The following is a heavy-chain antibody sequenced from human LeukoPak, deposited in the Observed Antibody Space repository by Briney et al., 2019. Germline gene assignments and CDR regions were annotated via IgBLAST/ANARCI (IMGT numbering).Heavy chain of an antibody. CDR3: ARTLSDASPVAT. Sequence: SETLSLTCAVYGGSFSGYYWSWIRQPPGKGLEWIVSVYHSGTTIYNPSLKSRVTMSMDTSMNHYSLKLRSVTAADTAVYYCARTLSDASPVATWGHGTLVTVSS. CDR1: GGSFSGYY. J-gene: IGHJ4*01. D-gene: IGHD2-8*01. CDR2: VYHSGTT. V-gene: IGHV4-34*01.